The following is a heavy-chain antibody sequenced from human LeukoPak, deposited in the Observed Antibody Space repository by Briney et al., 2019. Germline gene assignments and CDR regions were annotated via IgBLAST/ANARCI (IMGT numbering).Heavy chain of an antibody. CDR2: ISYDGSNK. CDR1: GFTFSSYA. CDR3: ARDRPFDY. Sequence: GGSLRLSCAASGFTFSSYAMHWVRQAPGKGLEWVAVISYDGSNKYYADSVKGRFTISRDNSKNTLYLQMNSLRAEDTAVYYCARDRPFDYWGQGTLVTVSP. V-gene: IGHV3-30-3*01. J-gene: IGHJ4*02.